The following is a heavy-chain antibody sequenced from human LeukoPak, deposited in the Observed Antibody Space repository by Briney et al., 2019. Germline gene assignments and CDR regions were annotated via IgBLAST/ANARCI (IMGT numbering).Heavy chain of an antibody. J-gene: IGHJ6*02. V-gene: IGHV1-18*01. Sequence: GASVKVSCRASGYTFTSYGISWVRQAPGQGLEWMGWISAYNGNTNYAQKLQGRVTMTTDISTSTAYMELRSLRSDDTAVYYCAREGYYGSGSYYYYYGMDVWGQGTTVTVSS. D-gene: IGHD3-10*01. CDR1: GYTFTSYG. CDR3: AREGYYGSGSYYYYYGMDV. CDR2: ISAYNGNT.